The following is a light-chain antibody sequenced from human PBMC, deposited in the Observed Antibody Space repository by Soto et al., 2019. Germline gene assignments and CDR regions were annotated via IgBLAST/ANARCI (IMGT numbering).Light chain of an antibody. CDR3: CSYVGSYTSYV. CDR2: DVT. V-gene: IGLV2-11*01. CDR1: SSDVGTYNF. Sequence: QSVLTQPRSVSGSPGQSVTISCTGTSSDVGTYNFVSWYQQHPGKAPKFMIFDVTKRPSGVPDRFSGSKSGNTASLTISGLQAEDEADYYCCSYVGSYTSYVFGTGTKLTVL. J-gene: IGLJ1*01.